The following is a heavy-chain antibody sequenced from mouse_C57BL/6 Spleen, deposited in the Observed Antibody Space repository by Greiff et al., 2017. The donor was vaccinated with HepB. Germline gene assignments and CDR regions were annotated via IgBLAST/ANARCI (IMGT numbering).Heavy chain of an antibody. V-gene: IGHV1-19*01. CDR1: GYTFTDYY. J-gene: IGHJ2*01. Sequence: VQLQQSGPVLVKPGASVKMSCKASGYTFTDYYMNWVKQSHGKSLEWIGVIDPYNGGTSYNQKFKGKATLTVDKSSSTAYMVLNSLTSEDSAVYFCARTYYYGSSTYYFDYWGQGTTLTVSS. CDR3: ARTYYYGSSTYYFDY. CDR2: IDPYNGGT. D-gene: IGHD1-1*01.